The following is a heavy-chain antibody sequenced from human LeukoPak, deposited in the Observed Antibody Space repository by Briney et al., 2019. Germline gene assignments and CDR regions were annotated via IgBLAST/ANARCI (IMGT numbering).Heavy chain of an antibody. CDR1: GFTFSRYW. Sequence: GGSLSLSCAASGFTFSRYWMHWVRQAPGKGLVWVSRINGDGNTPIYADSVKGRFTISRDNARNTLYLQMNSLRAEDTAVYYCARDAYSYGLTNYAFDIWGQGTMVTVSS. V-gene: IGHV3-74*01. CDR3: ARDAYSYGLTNYAFDI. D-gene: IGHD5-18*01. CDR2: INGDGNTP. J-gene: IGHJ3*02.